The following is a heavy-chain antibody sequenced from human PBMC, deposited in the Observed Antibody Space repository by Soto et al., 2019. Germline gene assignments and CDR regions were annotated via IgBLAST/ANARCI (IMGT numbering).Heavy chain of an antibody. CDR3: AKGLINGRWYAED. CDR2: ITDSGTGT. D-gene: IGHD6-13*01. Sequence: EVHLLESGGGLVHPGESLSLSCGASGFTFSSCVMTWVRQAPGKGLEWVSCITDSGTGTYYADSVKGRFTISRDNSKNTMYLQMNNLRAEDTGVYYFAKGLINGRWYAEDWGQGTLVTVSS. J-gene: IGHJ4*02. V-gene: IGHV3-23*01. CDR1: GFTFSSCV.